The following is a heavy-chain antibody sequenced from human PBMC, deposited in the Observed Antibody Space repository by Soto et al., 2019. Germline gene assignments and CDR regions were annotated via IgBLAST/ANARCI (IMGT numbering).Heavy chain of an antibody. CDR3: VKVGYDFWSGYPEYYFDY. CDR1: GFTFSSYA. J-gene: IGHJ4*02. V-gene: IGHV3-64D*08. CDR2: ISSNGGST. Sequence: HPVGSLRLSCSASGFTFSSYAMHWVRQAPGKGLEYVSAISSNGGSTYYADSVKGRFTISRDNSKNTLYLQMSSLRAEDTAVYYCVKVGYDFWSGYPEYYFDYWGQGTLVTVSS. D-gene: IGHD3-3*01.